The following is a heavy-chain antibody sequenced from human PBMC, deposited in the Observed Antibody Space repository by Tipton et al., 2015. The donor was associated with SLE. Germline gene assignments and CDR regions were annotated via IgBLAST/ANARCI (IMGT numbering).Heavy chain of an antibody. CDR1: GGSFSGYY. Sequence: TLSLTCAVYGGSFSGYYWSWIRQPPGKGLEWIGEINHSGSTNYNPSLKSRVTISVDTSKNQFSLKLSSVTAADTAVYYCARSANIVDAFDIWGQGTMVTVSS. CDR3: ARSANIVDAFDI. J-gene: IGHJ3*02. D-gene: IGHD2/OR15-2a*01. V-gene: IGHV4-34*01. CDR2: INHSGST.